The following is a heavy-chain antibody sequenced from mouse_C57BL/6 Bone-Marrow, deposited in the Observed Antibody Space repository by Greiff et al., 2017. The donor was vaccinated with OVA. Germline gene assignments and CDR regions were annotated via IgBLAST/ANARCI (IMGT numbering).Heavy chain of an antibody. Sequence: LVESGAELARPGASVKLSCKASGYTFTSYGISWVKQRTGQGLEWIGEIYPRSGNTYYNEKFKGKATLTADKSSSTAYMELRSLTSEDSAVYFCARSRYNYFDYWGQGTTLTVSS. V-gene: IGHV1-81*01. D-gene: IGHD2-14*01. CDR2: IYPRSGNT. CDR1: GYTFTSYG. J-gene: IGHJ2*01. CDR3: ARSRYNYFDY.